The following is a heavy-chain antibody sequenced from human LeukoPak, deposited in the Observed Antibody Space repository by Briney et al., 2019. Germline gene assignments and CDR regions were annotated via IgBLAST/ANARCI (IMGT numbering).Heavy chain of an antibody. J-gene: IGHJ4*02. V-gene: IGHV3-74*01. CDR1: GLTFSSSA. Sequence: GGSLRLSCAASGLTFSSSAMSWVRHAPGKGLVWVSCINSDGSSTIYADSVKGRFTISRDNAKNTLYLQMNSLRDEDTAVYYCAQLTDYYDSSGYFRAKEEDGGYWGQGTLVTVSS. CDR3: AQLTDYYDSSGYFRAKEEDGGY. D-gene: IGHD3-22*01. CDR2: INSDGSST.